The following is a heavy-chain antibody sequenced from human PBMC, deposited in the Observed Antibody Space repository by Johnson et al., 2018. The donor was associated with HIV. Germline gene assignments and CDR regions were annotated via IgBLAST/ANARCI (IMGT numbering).Heavy chain of an antibody. Sequence: VQLVESGGGLVKPGGSLRLSCAASGFTFSSYAMHWVRQAPGKGLEWVSGLNCSGGRTGYADSVKGRFTISRDNAKNSLYLQMNSLRIDDTAVYYCARDQSYWGSEAFDIWGQGTMVTVSS. J-gene: IGHJ3*02. D-gene: IGHD7-27*01. V-gene: IGHV3-20*04. CDR1: GFTFSSYA. CDR2: LNCSGGRT. CDR3: ARDQSYWGSEAFDI.